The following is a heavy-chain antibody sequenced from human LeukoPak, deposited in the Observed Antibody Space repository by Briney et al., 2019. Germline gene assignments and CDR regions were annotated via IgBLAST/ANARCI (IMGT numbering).Heavy chain of an antibody. Sequence: GGSLRLSCAASGFTFSSYSMNWVRQAPGKGLEWVSSISSSSSYIYYADSVKGRFTISRDNAKNSLYLQMNSLRAEDTAVYYCARTPIYYYDSSYGFDYWGQGTLVTVSS. CDR2: ISSSSSYI. CDR1: GFTFSSYS. D-gene: IGHD3-22*01. CDR3: ARTPIYYYDSSYGFDY. J-gene: IGHJ4*02. V-gene: IGHV3-21*01.